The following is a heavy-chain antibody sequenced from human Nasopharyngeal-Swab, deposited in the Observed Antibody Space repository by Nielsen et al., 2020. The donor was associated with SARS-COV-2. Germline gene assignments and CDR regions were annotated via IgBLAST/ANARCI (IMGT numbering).Heavy chain of an antibody. CDR1: GGSFSTYY. Sequence: SQTLSLTCAVYGGSFSTYYWTWIRQSPGKGLGWIGEISHRGSTNYNPSLKNRVTMSVDTSKNRFSLKLNSVTAADTAVYYCARGGGSSSEYFDSWGQGTLVTVSS. D-gene: IGHD6-6*01. V-gene: IGHV4-34*01. CDR3: ARGGGSSSEYFDS. CDR2: ISHRGST. J-gene: IGHJ4*02.